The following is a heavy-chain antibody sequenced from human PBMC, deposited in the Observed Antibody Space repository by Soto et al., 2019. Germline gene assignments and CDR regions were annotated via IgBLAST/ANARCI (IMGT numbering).Heavy chain of an antibody. Sequence: ELQLVESGGGLVQPGGSLRLSCAASGFTFSSYWMTWVRQAPGKGLEWVANIKQDGSDKYYVDSVKGRFTISRDNAKNSLFLQMYSLRAEDTAVYYFVLSKCGGCFDYWGQGTLVTVSS. V-gene: IGHV3-7*02. J-gene: IGHJ4*02. CDR3: VLSKCGGCFDY. CDR1: GFTFSSYW. D-gene: IGHD6-19*01. CDR2: IKQDGSDK.